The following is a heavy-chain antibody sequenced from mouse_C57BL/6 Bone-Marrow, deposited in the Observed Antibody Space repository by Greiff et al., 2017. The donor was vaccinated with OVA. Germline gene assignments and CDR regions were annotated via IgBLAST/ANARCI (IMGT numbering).Heavy chain of an antibody. CDR3: VRQGTLHYAMDY. CDR1: GFSFNTYA. CDR2: IRSKSNNYAT. V-gene: IGHV10-1*01. Sequence: EVKLEESGGGLVQPKGSLKLSCAASGFSFNTYAMNWVRQAPGKGLEWVARIRSKSNNYATYYADSVKDRFTISRDDSESMLYLQMNNLKTEDTAMYDCVRQGTLHYAMDYWGQGTSVTVSS. D-gene: IGHD3-3*01. J-gene: IGHJ4*01.